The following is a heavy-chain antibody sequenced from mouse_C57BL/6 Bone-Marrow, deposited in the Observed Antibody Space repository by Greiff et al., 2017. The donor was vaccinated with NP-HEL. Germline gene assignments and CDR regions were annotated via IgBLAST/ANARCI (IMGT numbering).Heavy chain of an antibody. CDR3: ARWDFDY. Sequence: VQLQQPGAELVKPGASVKLSCKASGYTFTSYWMHWVKQRPGRGLEWIGRIDPNSGGAKYNEKFKGKATLTVDTSSSTAYMELHSLTSEDSAVYFCARWDFDYWGQGTTLTVSS. CDR2: IDPNSGGA. CDR1: GYTFTSYW. V-gene: IGHV1-62-3*01. J-gene: IGHJ2*01.